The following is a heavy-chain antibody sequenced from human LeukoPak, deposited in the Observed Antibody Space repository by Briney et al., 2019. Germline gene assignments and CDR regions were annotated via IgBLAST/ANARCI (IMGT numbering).Heavy chain of an antibody. V-gene: IGHV3-33*06. CDR3: TKDVHSYFDY. Sequence: RGSLRLSCAASGFTFSSYGMHWVRQALGKGLEWVAVIWYDGSNKYYADSVKGRFTISRDNSKNTLYLQMNSLRAEDTAVYYSTKDVHSYFDYWGQGPLVTVSS. CDR1: GFTFSSYG. D-gene: IGHD1-26*01. J-gene: IGHJ4*02. CDR2: IWYDGSNK.